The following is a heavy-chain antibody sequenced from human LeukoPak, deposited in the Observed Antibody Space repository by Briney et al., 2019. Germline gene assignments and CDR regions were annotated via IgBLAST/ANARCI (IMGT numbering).Heavy chain of an antibody. J-gene: IGHJ3*02. CDR2: IYYSGST. CDR1: GCSISSGDYY. CDR3: ARVSGTYDAFDI. V-gene: IGHV4-30-4*01. D-gene: IGHD3-3*02. Sequence: SETLSLTCTVSGCSISSGDYYWSWIRQPPGKGLEWIGYIYYSGSTYYNPSLKSRVTISVDTSKNQFSLKLSSVTAADTAVYYCARVSGTYDAFDIWGQGTMVTVSS.